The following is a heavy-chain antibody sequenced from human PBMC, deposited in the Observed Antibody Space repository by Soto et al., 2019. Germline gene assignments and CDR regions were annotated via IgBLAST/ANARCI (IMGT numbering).Heavy chain of an antibody. CDR1: GFSFTSHA. Sequence: EVQLLESGGGLVQPGGALRLSCAASGFSFTSHAMSWVRQAPGKGLQWISSISAGSEGAYYADSVKGRFTISRDNSNNTLYLHMNSLRAEDMAVYYWARDLWWYLHWGQGTLVTVSS. CDR3: ARDLWWYLH. D-gene: IGHD2-15*01. J-gene: IGHJ1*01. V-gene: IGHV3-23*01. CDR2: ISAGSEGA.